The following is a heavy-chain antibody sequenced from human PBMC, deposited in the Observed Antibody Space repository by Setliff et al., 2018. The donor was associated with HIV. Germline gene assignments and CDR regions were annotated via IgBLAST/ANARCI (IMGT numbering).Heavy chain of an antibody. J-gene: IGHJ4*02. V-gene: IGHV3-21*04. Sequence: PGGSLRLSCAASGFAFSMSGMSWVRQAPGKGLEWVSSIDGSGGGLEWVSVIAGSGAYIYYADSVKGRFTISRDNAKNSLYLQMSSLRAEDTAVYYCAQDPRPDYTGQYFFFAYWGQGALVTVSS. CDR2: IAGSGAYI. CDR1: GFAFSMSG. D-gene: IGHD2-2*02. CDR3: AQDPRPDYTGQYFFFAY.